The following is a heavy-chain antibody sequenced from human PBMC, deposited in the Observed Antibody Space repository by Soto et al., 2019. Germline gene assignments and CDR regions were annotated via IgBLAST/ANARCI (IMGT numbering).Heavy chain of an antibody. CDR3: AKSLKTVLRFLEWLPGPYYYGMDV. J-gene: IGHJ6*02. CDR2: ISGSGGST. D-gene: IGHD3-3*01. CDR1: GFTFSSYA. Sequence: PGGSLRLSCAASGFTFSSYAMSWVRQAPGKGLEWVSAISGSGGSTYYADSVKGRFTISRDNSKNTLYLQMNSLRAEDTAVYYCAKSLKTVLRFLEWLPGPYYYGMDVWGQGTTVTVSS. V-gene: IGHV3-23*01.